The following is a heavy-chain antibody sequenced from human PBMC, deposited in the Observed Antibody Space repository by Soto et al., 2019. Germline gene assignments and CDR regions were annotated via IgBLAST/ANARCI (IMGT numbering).Heavy chain of an antibody. D-gene: IGHD3-22*01. V-gene: IGHV5-51*01. J-gene: IGHJ5*02. CDR2: IFPSDSDT. CDR1: GYRFTSYW. CDR3: ARKDKSGYFNWFDP. Sequence: HGESLKISCRTSGYRFTSYWIAWVRQMPGKGLEWMGIIFPSDSDTRYSPSFQGQVTISADRSTSTVFLQWASLKASDTAVYFCARKDKSGYFNWFDPWGQGTLVTASS.